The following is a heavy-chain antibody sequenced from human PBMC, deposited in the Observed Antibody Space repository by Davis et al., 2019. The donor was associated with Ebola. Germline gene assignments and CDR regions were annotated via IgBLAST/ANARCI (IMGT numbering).Heavy chain of an antibody. CDR1: GFTFIDHY. J-gene: IGHJ4*01. CDR2: ISYDGSDK. CDR3: AKGTNRIAVAGMGQSN. D-gene: IGHD6-19*01. V-gene: IGHV3-30*18. Sequence: GESLKISCTGSGFTFIDHYMTWIRQAPGKGLEWVSVISYDGSDKYYADSVKGRFSISRDDSKNTLFLQMSSLRADDTAVYHCAKGTNRIAVAGMGQSNWGHGTLVTVSS.